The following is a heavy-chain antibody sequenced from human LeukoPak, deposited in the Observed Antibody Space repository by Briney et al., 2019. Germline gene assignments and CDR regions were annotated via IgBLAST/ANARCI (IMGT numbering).Heavy chain of an antibody. D-gene: IGHD6-19*01. CDR1: GFTVDSNY. CDR2: IYTGGNT. J-gene: IGHJ6*02. V-gene: IGHV3-53*01. Sequence: GGSLRLSCAASGFTVDSNYLSWVRQAPGKGLEWVSTIYTGGNTYYAASVKGRFTISRDFSKNTVFLHMNSLRAEDTAMYYCAREQQWLYYYYGMDVWGQGTTVTVSS. CDR3: AREQQWLYYYYGMDV.